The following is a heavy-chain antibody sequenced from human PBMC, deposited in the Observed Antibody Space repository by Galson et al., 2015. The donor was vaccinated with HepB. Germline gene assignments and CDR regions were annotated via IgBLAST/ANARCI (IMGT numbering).Heavy chain of an antibody. J-gene: IGHJ4*02. CDR3: VRELHSSGYFLHGGPDY. CDR2: ISGGGNT. Sequence: SLRLSCAASGFTVSGNYMSWVRQAPGKGLEWVSVISGGGNTYYADSVKGRFFISRDNSKNTVFLQMNSLRAEDTAVYYCVRELHSSGYFLHGGPDYWGQGTLVTVSS. CDR1: GFTVSGNY. V-gene: IGHV3-66*01. D-gene: IGHD3-22*01.